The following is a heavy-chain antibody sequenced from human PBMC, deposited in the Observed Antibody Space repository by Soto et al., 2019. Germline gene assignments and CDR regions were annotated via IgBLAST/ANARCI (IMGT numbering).Heavy chain of an antibody. V-gene: IGHV3-33*01. CDR2: IWYDGSNK. J-gene: IGHJ6*02. Sequence: GGSLRLSCAASGFTFSNYGMHWVRQAPGKGLEWVAVIWYDGSNKYYADSVKGRFTISRDNSKNTLYLQMNSLRAEDTAVYYCARDDIPGRAVAIYGMDVWGQGTTVTVLL. D-gene: IGHD6-19*01. CDR1: GFTFSNYG. CDR3: ARDDIPGRAVAIYGMDV.